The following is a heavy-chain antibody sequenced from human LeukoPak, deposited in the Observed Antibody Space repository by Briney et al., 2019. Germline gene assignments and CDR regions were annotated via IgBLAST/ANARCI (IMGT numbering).Heavy chain of an antibody. J-gene: IGHJ4*02. CDR3: AKETVVAATPLDY. CDR1: GFTFSSYA. D-gene: IGHD2-15*01. Sequence: GRSLRLSCAASGFTFSSYAMHWVRQAPGKGLEWVAVISYDGSNKYYADPVKGRFTISRDNSKNTLYLQMNSLRAEDTAVYYCAKETVVAATPLDYWGQGTLVTVSS. CDR2: ISYDGSNK. V-gene: IGHV3-30-3*01.